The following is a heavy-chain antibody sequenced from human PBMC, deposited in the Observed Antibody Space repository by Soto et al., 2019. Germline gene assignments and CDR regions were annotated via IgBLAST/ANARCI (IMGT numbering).Heavy chain of an antibody. CDR1: GFTFSDYA. D-gene: IGHD3-9*01. CDR2: ISGSGGGT. CDR3: AKGLTPRSVHY. J-gene: IGHJ4*02. V-gene: IGHV3-23*01. Sequence: EVQLLESGGGLVQPGGSLRLSCAASGFTFSDYAMTWVRQAPGKGLEWVSTISGSGGGTYYADSAKGRFTVSKDNPKNTLYLQLNSLRVEDTAVYYCAKGLTPRSVHYWGQGTLLTVSS.